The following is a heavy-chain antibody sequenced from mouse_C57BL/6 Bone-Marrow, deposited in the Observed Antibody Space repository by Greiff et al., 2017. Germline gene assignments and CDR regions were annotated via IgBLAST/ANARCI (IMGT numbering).Heavy chain of an antibody. CDR2: INPSSGYT. D-gene: IGHD2-5*01. CDR3: ARSINYSNFDY. Sequence: VQLQQSGAELAKPGASVKLSCKASGYTFTSYWMHWVKQRPGQGLEWIGYINPSSGYTKYNQKFKDKATLTADKSYSTAYMQLSSLTYEDSAVYYCARSINYSNFDYWGQGTTLTVSS. V-gene: IGHV1-7*01. CDR1: GYTFTSYW. J-gene: IGHJ2*01.